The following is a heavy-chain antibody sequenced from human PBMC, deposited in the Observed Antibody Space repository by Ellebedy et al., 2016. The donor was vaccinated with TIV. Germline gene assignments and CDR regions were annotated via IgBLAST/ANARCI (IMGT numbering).Heavy chain of an antibody. V-gene: IGHV3-13*01. J-gene: IGHJ4*03. D-gene: IGHD2-21*02. Sequence: GGSLRLSCAASRFTFSSYDMHWVRQGTGQGLEWVSAIGTAGDTYYPGSVKCRFTISRENAKNSLYLQMNSLRAEDTAVYYCARVRFGDTAVDYWGQGTLVTVSS. CDR2: IGTAGDT. CDR3: ARVRFGDTAVDY. CDR1: RFTFSSYD.